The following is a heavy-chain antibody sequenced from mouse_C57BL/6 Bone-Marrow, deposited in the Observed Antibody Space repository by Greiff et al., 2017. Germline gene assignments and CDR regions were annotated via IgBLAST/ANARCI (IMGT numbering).Heavy chain of an antibody. D-gene: IGHD3-3*01. Sequence: EVMLVESVAELVRPGASVKLSCTASGFNIKNTYMHWVKQRPEQGLEWIGRIDPANGNTKYAPKFQGKATITADTSSNTAYLQLSSLTSEDTAIYYCARRRDVSWYFDVWGTGTTVTVSS. CDR3: ARRRDVSWYFDV. V-gene: IGHV14-3*01. CDR1: GFNIKNTY. J-gene: IGHJ1*03. CDR2: IDPANGNT.